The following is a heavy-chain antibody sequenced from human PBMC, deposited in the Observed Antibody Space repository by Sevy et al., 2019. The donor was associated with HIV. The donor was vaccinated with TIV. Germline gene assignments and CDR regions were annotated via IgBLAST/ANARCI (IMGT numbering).Heavy chain of an antibody. V-gene: IGHV4-59*01. D-gene: IGHD3-9*01. CDR1: GGSISSYY. J-gene: IGHJ6*02. CDR3: ARESYDILPGSRGMDV. CDR2: TYYSGST. Sequence: SETLSLTCTVSGGSISSYYWSWIRQPPGKRLEWIGYTYYSGSTNYNPSLKSRITISVDTSKNQFSLKLRSVTAADTAVYYCARESYDILPGSRGMDVWGQGTTVTVSS.